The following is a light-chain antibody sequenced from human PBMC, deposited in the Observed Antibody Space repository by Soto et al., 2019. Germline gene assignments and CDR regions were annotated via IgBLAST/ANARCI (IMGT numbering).Light chain of an antibody. CDR1: SSDIGANNY. CDR2: DVT. J-gene: IGLJ2*01. V-gene: IGLV2-14*03. CDR3: SSYTTSSTL. Sequence: QSALTQPASVSGSPGQSITISCTGTSSDIGANNYVSWYQQHPGKAPKLMIYDVTNRPSGVSNRISGSKSGNTASLTVSGLQAEDEADYYCSSYTTSSTLFGGGTKLTVL.